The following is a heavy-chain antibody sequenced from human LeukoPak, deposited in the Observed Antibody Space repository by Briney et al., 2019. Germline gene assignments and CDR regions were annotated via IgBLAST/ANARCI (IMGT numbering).Heavy chain of an antibody. CDR2: IYHSGST. CDR3: ARVKAHRTFDY. D-gene: IGHD1/OR15-1a*01. J-gene: IGHJ4*02. Sequence: NPSETLSLTCTVSGVSISSYSWSWIRQPPGKGLEWIGYIYHSGSTYYNPSLKSRVTISVDRSKNQFSLKLSSVTAADTAVYYCARVKAHRTFDYWGQGTLVTVSS. V-gene: IGHV4-30-2*01. CDR1: GVSISSYS.